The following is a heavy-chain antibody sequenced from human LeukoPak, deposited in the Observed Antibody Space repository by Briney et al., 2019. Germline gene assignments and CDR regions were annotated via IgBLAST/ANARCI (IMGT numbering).Heavy chain of an antibody. CDR2: IRYDGSNK. Sequence: GGSLRLSCAASGFTFSSYGMHWVRQAPGKGLEGVAFIRYDGSNKYYADSVKGGFTISRDNSKNTLYRQRKSRRAGDTAVYYCAKVATYGSGSIWGQGTLVTVSS. CDR1: GFTFSSYG. J-gene: IGHJ4*02. CDR3: AKVATYGSGSI. D-gene: IGHD3-10*01. V-gene: IGHV3-30*02.